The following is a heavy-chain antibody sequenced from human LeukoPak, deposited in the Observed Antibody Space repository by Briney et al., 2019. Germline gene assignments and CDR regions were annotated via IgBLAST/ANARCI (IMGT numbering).Heavy chain of an antibody. CDR1: GGTFSSYA. V-gene: IGHV1-69*05. D-gene: IGHD3-22*01. Sequence: SVKVSCKASGGTFSSYAISWVRQAPAQGLECMGRIIPIFGTANYAQKFQGRVTLTTDESTSTAYMELSSLRSEDTAVYYCATGDYYDGSGYSPHYYYYYMDVWGKGTPVTVSS. CDR2: IIPIFGTA. CDR3: ATGDYYDGSGYSPHYYYYYMDV. J-gene: IGHJ6*03.